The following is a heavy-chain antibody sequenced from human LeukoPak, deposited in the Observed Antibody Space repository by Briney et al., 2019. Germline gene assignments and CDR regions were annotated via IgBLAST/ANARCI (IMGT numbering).Heavy chain of an antibody. J-gene: IGHJ4*02. Sequence: GGSLRLSCAASGFNFRFYIMTWVRQAPGKGLEWISYISSDAKTVNYADSVKGRFTISRDNAKNSLYLQMNSLSADDTAVYYRARVGSRYGPPNSWGQGTLVTVSS. CDR2: ISSDAKTV. D-gene: IGHD5-18*01. CDR3: ARVGSRYGPPNS. CDR1: GFNFRFYI. V-gene: IGHV3-48*01.